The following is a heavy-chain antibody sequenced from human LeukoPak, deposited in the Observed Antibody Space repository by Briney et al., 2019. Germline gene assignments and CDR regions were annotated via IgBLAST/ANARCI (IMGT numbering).Heavy chain of an antibody. D-gene: IGHD5-18*01. CDR1: GYTFTSYA. Sequence: ASVKVSCKASGYTFTSYAMHWVRQAPGQRLEWMGWINAGNGNTKYSQKFQGRVTITADESTSTAYMELSSLRSEDTAVYYCARGESPVDTAMEPGNYWGQGTLVTVSS. V-gene: IGHV1-3*01. CDR2: INAGNGNT. CDR3: ARGESPVDTAMEPGNY. J-gene: IGHJ4*02.